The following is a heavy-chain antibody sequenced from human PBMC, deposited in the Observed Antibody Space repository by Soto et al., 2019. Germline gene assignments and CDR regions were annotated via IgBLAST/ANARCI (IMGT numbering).Heavy chain of an antibody. Sequence: SETLSLTCAVSGGSINSNNWWSWVRQPPGKGLGWIGEVYHSGSTNYNPSLKSRVATSMDQSKNLFSLTLSSVTAADTAVYYCAFPATNDFDYWGQGSLVTVSS. CDR2: VYHSGST. D-gene: IGHD4-4*01. V-gene: IGHV4-4*02. CDR1: GGSINSNNW. CDR3: AFPATNDFDY. J-gene: IGHJ4*02.